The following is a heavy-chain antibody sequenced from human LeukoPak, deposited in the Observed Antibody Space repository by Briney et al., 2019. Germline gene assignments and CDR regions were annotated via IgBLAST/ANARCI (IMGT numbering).Heavy chain of an antibody. D-gene: IGHD2-2*03. CDR1: GFTFSSYG. V-gene: IGHV3-30*18. J-gene: IGHJ4*02. CDR2: ISYDGSNK. Sequence: GGSLRLSCAASGFTFSSYGMHWVRQAPGKGLEWVAVISYDGSNKYYADSVKGRFTVSRDNSKNTLYLQMNSLRAEDTAVYYCAEGGYCSSTSCYVLGDDYWGQGTLVTVSS. CDR3: AEGGYCSSTSCYVLGDDY.